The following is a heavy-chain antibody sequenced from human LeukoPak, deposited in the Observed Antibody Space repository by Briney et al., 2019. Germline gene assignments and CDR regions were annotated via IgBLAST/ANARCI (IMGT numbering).Heavy chain of an antibody. V-gene: IGHV4-39*07. Sequence: SETLSLTCTVSGGSISSTRYYWGWIRQPPGKGLEWIGSIYYIGSTYYNPSLKSRVTISVDTSKNQFSLKLSSVTAADTAVYYCARSSGYSSSWYHAFDIWGQGTMVTVSS. J-gene: IGHJ3*02. CDR1: GGSISSTRYY. D-gene: IGHD6-13*01. CDR2: IYYIGST. CDR3: ARSSGYSSSWYHAFDI.